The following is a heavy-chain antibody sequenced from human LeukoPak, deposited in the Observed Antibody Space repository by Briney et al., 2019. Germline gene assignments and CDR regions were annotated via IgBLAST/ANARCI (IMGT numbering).Heavy chain of an antibody. Sequence: GGSLRLSCAASGFTFSSYWMSWVRQAPGKGLEWVSGISWNSGSRGYADSVKGRFTISRDNAKNSLHLQMNSLRAEDTALYYCAKDTSSSSLSFYGMDVWGQGTTVTVSS. D-gene: IGHD6-6*01. J-gene: IGHJ6*02. V-gene: IGHV3-9*01. CDR1: GFTFSSYW. CDR2: ISWNSGSR. CDR3: AKDTSSSSLSFYGMDV.